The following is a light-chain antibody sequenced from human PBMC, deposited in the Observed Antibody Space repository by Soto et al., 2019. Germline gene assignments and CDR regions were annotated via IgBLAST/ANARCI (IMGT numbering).Light chain of an antibody. Sequence: QTVVTQEPSFSVSPGGTVTLTCGLSSGSVSTSYYHSWYQQTPGQAPRTLIYSTNTRSSGVPDRFSGSILGNKAALTITGAKADDESDYYCVLYMGSGLMVFGGGTKLTVL. CDR3: VLYMGSGLMV. V-gene: IGLV8-61*01. J-gene: IGLJ2*01. CDR2: STN. CDR1: SGSVSTSYY.